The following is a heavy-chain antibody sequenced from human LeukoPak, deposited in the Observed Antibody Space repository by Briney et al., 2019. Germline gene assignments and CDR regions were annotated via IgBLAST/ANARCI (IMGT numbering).Heavy chain of an antibody. V-gene: IGHV1-18*01. CDR3: ARGGDCRGLNRFAY. Sequence: GASVKVSCKASGYTFTSYGISWVRQAPGQGLEWMGWISTYNGNTNYAQKLQGRVTMTRDTSTSTAYMELRSLRSDDTAVYYCARGGDCRGLNRFAYWGQGTLVTVSS. D-gene: IGHD2-15*01. CDR2: ISTYNGNT. CDR1: GYTFTSYG. J-gene: IGHJ4*02.